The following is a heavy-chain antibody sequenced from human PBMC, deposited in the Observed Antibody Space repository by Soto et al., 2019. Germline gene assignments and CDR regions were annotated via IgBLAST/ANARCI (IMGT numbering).Heavy chain of an antibody. CDR3: ARGIPVSGSFDY. D-gene: IGHD6-19*01. CDR2: IYTTGST. Sequence: SETLSLTCTVSGDSIGRGGYYWTWIRQHPGKGLEWIAYIYTTGSTYYNPSLKSRVGISVDTSKNQFSLKLSSVTAADTAVYDCARGIPVSGSFDYWGQGTLVTVSS. CDR1: GDSIGRGGYY. J-gene: IGHJ4*02. V-gene: IGHV4-31*03.